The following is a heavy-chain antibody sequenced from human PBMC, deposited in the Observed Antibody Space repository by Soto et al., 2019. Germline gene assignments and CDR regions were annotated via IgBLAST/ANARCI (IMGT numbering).Heavy chain of an antibody. CDR3: SHGYYQYFNS. CDR2: ISGSDGST. Sequence: GGSVRLSCAASGFTFSSYAMNWVRQAPGKGLEWVSVISGSDGSTYYADSVKGRFTISRDDSQNTLYLQMDSLKTEDTAVYYCSHGYYQYFNSWGPGTLVTVS. J-gene: IGHJ4*02. CDR1: GFTFSSYA. V-gene: IGHV3-23*01. D-gene: IGHD5-18*01.